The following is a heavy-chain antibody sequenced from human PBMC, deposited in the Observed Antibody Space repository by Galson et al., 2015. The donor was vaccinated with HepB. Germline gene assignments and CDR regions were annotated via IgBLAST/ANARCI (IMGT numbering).Heavy chain of an antibody. CDR3: ARPGIAVAGTPWDYYGMDV. CDR2: IDPSDSYT. J-gene: IGHJ6*02. CDR1: GYSFTSYW. V-gene: IGHV5-10-1*01. D-gene: IGHD6-19*01. Sequence: SGAEVKKPGESLRISCKGSGYSFTSYWISWVRQMPGKGLEWMGRIDPSDSYTNYSPSFQGHVTISADKSISTAYLQWSSLKASDTAMYYCARPGIAVAGTPWDYYGMDVWGQGTTVTVSS.